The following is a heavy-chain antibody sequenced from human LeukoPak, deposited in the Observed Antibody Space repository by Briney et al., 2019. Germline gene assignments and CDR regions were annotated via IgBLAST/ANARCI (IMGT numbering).Heavy chain of an antibody. CDR1: GFTFSSYA. V-gene: IGHV3-64*01. CDR2: ISSNGGST. D-gene: IGHD5-12*01. Sequence: WGSLRLSCAASGFTFSSYAMHWVRQAPGKGLEYVSAISSNGGSTYYANSVKGRFTISRDNSKNTLYLQMGSLRAEDMAVYYCAKDGAWLRFDDWGQGILVTVSS. CDR3: AKDGAWLRFDD. J-gene: IGHJ4*02.